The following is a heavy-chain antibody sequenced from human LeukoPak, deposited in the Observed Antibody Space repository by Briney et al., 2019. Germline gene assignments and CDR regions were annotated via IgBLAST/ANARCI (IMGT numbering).Heavy chain of an antibody. D-gene: IGHD4-17*01. CDR2: IRYVGSDK. Sequence: GGSLRLSCAASGFTFSNYGMHWVRQAPGKGLEWVAVIRYVGSDKYYADSVKGRFTISRDNSQNTMYLQMNSLRAEDTAAYYCARENDYALDYWGKGTLVTVSS. CDR3: ARENDYALDY. J-gene: IGHJ4*02. CDR1: GFTFSNYG. V-gene: IGHV3-30*12.